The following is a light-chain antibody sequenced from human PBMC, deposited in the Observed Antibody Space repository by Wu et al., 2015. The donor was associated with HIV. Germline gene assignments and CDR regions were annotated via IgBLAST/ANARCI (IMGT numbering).Light chain of an antibody. Sequence: DIQMTQSPSTLSASVGDRVTITCRASQSIGTWLAWYQQKTGKAPKLLIYKASTLESGVPSRFSGSGSGTDFTLIISSLQPDDFATYYCQQYNYFSATFGLRDQGGNQ. CDR2: KAS. CDR1: QSIGTW. V-gene: IGKV1-5*03. CDR3: QQYNYFSAT. J-gene: IGKJ1*01.